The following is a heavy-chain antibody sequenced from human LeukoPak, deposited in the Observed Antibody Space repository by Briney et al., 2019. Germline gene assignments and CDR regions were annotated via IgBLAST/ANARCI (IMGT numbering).Heavy chain of an antibody. CDR3: ARDRGGYNTADYYFDY. V-gene: IGHV3-30-3*01. Sequence: GGSLRLSCAASGFTFSSYAMHCVRQAPGKGLEWVAVISYDGSNKYYADSVKGRFTISRDNSKNTLYLQMNSLRAEDTAVYYCARDRGGYNTADYYFDYWGQGTLVTVSS. J-gene: IGHJ4*02. CDR2: ISYDGSNK. CDR1: GFTFSSYA. D-gene: IGHD5-24*01.